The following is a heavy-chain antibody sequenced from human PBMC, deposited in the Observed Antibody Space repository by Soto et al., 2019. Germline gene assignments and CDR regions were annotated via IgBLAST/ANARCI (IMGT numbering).Heavy chain of an antibody. J-gene: IGHJ6*02. V-gene: IGHV4-34*01. CDR3: ARSMRTDYSNHAGGYYGMDV. Sequence: QVQLQQWGAGLLKPSETLSLTCAVYGGSFSGYYWSWIRQPPGKGLEWIGEINHSGSTNYNPSLKSRVTISVDTSKNQFSLKLSSVTAADTAVYYCARSMRTDYSNHAGGYYGMDVWGQGTTVTVSS. CDR1: GGSFSGYY. CDR2: INHSGST. D-gene: IGHD4-4*01.